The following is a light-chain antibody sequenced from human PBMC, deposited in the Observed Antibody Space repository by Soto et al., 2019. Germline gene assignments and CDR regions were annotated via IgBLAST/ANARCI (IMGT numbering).Light chain of an antibody. CDR2: GPS. J-gene: IGKJ1*01. CDR1: HSVSSN. V-gene: IGKV3D-15*01. Sequence: EIVVTQSPATLSVSPGARATLSCRASHSVSSNLAWYQQKPGQAPRLLIYGPSSRATGIPDRFSGSGSGTEFTLTISSLQSEDFAVYYCQQYNNWPWTFGQGTKVDIK. CDR3: QQYNNWPWT.